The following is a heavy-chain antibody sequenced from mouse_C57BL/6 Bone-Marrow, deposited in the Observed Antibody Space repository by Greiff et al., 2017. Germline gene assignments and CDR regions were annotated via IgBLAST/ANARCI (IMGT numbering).Heavy chain of an antibody. V-gene: IGHV3-6*01. J-gene: IGHJ3*01. CDR3: ASRDGNYLAWFAY. D-gene: IGHD2-1*01. CDR2: ISYDGSN. CDR1: GYSITSGYY. Sequence: VQLKQSGPGLVKPSQSLSLTCSVTGYSITSGYYWNWIRQFPGNKLEWMGYISYDGSNNYNPSLKNRISITRDTSKNQFFLKLNSVTTEDTATYYCASRDGNYLAWFAYWGQGTLVTVSA.